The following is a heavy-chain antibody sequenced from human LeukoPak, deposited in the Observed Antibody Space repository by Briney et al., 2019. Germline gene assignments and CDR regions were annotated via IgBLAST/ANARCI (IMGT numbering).Heavy chain of an antibody. V-gene: IGHV3-21*01. CDR1: GFTFSSYS. J-gene: IGHJ3*02. CDR3: ARVGNAFDI. CDR2: ISSSSSYI. Sequence: PGGSLRLSCSASGFTFSSYSINWVRQAPGWGVEWVSSISSSSSYIYYADSVKGRFTISRDNAKNSLYLQMNNLRAEDTAVYYCARVGNAFDIWGQGTMVTVSS.